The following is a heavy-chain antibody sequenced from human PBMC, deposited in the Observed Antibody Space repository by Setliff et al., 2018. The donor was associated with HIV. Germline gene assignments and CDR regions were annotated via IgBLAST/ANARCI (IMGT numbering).Heavy chain of an antibody. CDR2: IYTSGST. CDR1: GGSISSGSYY. V-gene: IGHV4-61*09. J-gene: IGHJ4*02. D-gene: IGHD3-9*01. CDR3: ARGVPVLRYFDWLSRLGY. Sequence: SETLSLTCTVSGGSISSGSYYWSWIRQPAGKGLEWIGHIYTSGSTNYNPSLRSRVTISVDTSKNQFSLKLSSVTAADTAVYYCARGVPVLRYFDWLSRLGYWGQGTLVTVS.